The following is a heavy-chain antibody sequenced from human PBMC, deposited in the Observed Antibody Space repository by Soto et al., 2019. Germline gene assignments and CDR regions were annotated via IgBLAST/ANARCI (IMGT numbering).Heavy chain of an antibody. V-gene: IGHV3-33*01. D-gene: IGHD3-10*01. Sequence: GGSLRLSCAASGFTFSGCGMHWVRQAPGKGLEWVAVIWSDGSNEYYADSVKGRFTISRDNSKNTLYLQMNSLRAEDTAVYYCARTSMVRYFDYWGQGTQVTVSS. CDR1: GFTFSGCG. CDR2: IWSDGSNE. J-gene: IGHJ4*02. CDR3: ARTSMVRYFDY.